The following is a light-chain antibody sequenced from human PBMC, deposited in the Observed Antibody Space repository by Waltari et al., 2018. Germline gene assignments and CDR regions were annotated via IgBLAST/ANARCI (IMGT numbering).Light chain of an antibody. CDR1: STLLTTGGKIY. CDR2: EIS. J-gene: IGKJ1*01. CDR3: TQGVRPWT. V-gene: IGKV2-30*01. Sequence: VITPSPVSLALTLGQPATISCRSSSTLLTTGGKIYLNWFHQRPGQTPWRLFREISKRDSAVPDRARSGGEDADFTLGTSSVEAGDAGMYYCTQGVRPWTFGPATTVEVK.